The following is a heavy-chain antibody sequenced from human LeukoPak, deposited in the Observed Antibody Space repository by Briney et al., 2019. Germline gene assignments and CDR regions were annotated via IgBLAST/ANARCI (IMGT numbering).Heavy chain of an antibody. CDR3: ARLNYDILTGPDY. D-gene: IGHD3-9*01. CDR1: GGSISSGGYY. Sequence: SETLCLTCTVSGGSISSGGYYWSWIRQHPGKGLEWIGYIYYSGSTYYNPSLKSRVTISVDTSKNQFSLKLSSVTAADTAVYYCARLNYDILTGPDYWGQGTLVTVSS. J-gene: IGHJ4*02. V-gene: IGHV4-31*03. CDR2: IYYSGST.